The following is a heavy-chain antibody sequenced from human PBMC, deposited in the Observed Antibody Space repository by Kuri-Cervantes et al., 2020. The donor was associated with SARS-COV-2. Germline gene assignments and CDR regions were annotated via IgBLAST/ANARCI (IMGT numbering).Heavy chain of an antibody. D-gene: IGHD3-3*01. Sequence: SETLSLTCTVSGGSISSGDYYWSWIRQPPGKGLEWIGYIYYSGSTNYNPSLKSRVTISVDTSKNQFSLKLSSVTAADTAVYYCARRGFTIFGVVITNWFDPWGQGTLVTVSS. CDR2: IYYSGST. CDR1: GGSISSGDYY. J-gene: IGHJ5*02. CDR3: ARRGFTIFGVVITNWFDP. V-gene: IGHV4-30-4*08.